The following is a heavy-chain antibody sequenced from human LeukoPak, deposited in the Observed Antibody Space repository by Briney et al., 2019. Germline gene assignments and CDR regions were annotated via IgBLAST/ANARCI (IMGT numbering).Heavy chain of an antibody. Sequence: PSETLSLTCGVSGGSITTTNYWRWGRQPPGGGGEGIGEISLSGRTHYKPSLKRRVHISIDKAKNHLYLNLASVTAADTAVYYCSRESGPFCPFGHWGQGTLVAVTS. V-gene: IGHV4-4*02. CDR1: GGSITTTNY. J-gene: IGHJ4*02. CDR2: ISLSGRT. CDR3: SRESGPFCPFGH. D-gene: IGHD1-26*01.